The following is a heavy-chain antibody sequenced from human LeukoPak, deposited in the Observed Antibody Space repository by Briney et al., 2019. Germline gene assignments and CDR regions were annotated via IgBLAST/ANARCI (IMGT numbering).Heavy chain of an antibody. CDR1: GGSFSGYY. Sequence: SETLSLTCAVYGGSFSGYYWSWIRQPPGKGLEWVGEINHSGSTNYNPSLKSRVTISVDTSKNQFSLKLSSVTAADTAVYYCARARMVGARFDYWGQGTLVTVSS. J-gene: IGHJ4*02. D-gene: IGHD1-26*01. CDR3: ARARMVGARFDY. CDR2: INHSGST. V-gene: IGHV4-34*01.